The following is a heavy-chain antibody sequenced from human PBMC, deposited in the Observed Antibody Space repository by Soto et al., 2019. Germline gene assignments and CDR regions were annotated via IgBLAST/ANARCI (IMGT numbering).Heavy chain of an antibody. CDR3: ARQGGYFDY. CDR1: RGSITGSTYY. D-gene: IGHD2-15*01. Sequence: SETLSLTCTVSRGSITGSTYYWGWVRQPPGKGLEWIGSINYRGNTFYNPSLKSRVTLPVDSSKNQISLKVTSMTAADTATYYCARQGGYFDYWGQGALVTVSS. CDR2: INYRGNT. V-gene: IGHV4-39*01. J-gene: IGHJ4*02.